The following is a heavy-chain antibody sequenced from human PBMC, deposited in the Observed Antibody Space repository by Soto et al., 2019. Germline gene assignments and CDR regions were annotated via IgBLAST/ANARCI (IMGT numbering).Heavy chain of an antibody. V-gene: IGHV3-66*01. D-gene: IGHD1-20*01. CDR2: IYSGGST. Sequence: EVQLVESGGGLVQPGGSLRLSCAASGFTVSSNYMSWVRQAPGKGLEWVSVIYSGGSTYYADSVKGRFTISRDNSKHTLYLEMNSLRAEDTGVYYCAGGITGTANFDYWGQGTLVNVSS. CDR3: AGGITGTANFDY. J-gene: IGHJ4*02. CDR1: GFTVSSNY.